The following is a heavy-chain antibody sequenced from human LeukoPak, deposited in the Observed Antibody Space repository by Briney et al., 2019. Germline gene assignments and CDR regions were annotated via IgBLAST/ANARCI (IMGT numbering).Heavy chain of an antibody. V-gene: IGHV4-4*07. CDR3: ARGQQWLPIDY. J-gene: IGHJ4*02. Sequence: SETLSLTCTVSGGSISSYYWSWIRQPAGKGLEWIGRIYTSGSTNYNLSLKSRVTMSVDTSKNQFSLKLSSVAAADTAVYYCARGQQWLPIDYWGQGTLVTVSS. CDR2: IYTSGST. CDR1: GGSISSYY. D-gene: IGHD6-19*01.